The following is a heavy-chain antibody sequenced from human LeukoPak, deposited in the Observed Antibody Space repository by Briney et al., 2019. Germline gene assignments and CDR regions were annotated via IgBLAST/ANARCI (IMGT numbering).Heavy chain of an antibody. J-gene: IGHJ5*02. Sequence: GGSLRLSCAASGFTFSSYSMNWVRQAPGKGLEWVSSISSSSSYIYYGDSVKGRFTISRDNAKDSLYLQMNSLRAEDTAVYYCARDYSSSSWSKFDPWGQGTLVTVSS. CDR2: ISSSSSYI. V-gene: IGHV3-21*01. CDR1: GFTFSSYS. CDR3: ARDYSSSSWSKFDP. D-gene: IGHD6-13*01.